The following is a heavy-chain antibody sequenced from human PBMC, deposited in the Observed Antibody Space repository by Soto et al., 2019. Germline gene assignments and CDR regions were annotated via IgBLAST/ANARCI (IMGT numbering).Heavy chain of an antibody. Sequence: GASVKVSCKASGYTFTSYAMHWVRQAPGQRLEWMGWINAGNGNTKYSQKFQGRVTITRDTSASTAYMELSSLRSEDTAVYYCARAPEGDVDWFDPWGQGTLVTVSS. CDR2: INAGNGNT. J-gene: IGHJ5*02. V-gene: IGHV1-3*01. D-gene: IGHD3-16*01. CDR3: ARAPEGDVDWFDP. CDR1: GYTFTSYA.